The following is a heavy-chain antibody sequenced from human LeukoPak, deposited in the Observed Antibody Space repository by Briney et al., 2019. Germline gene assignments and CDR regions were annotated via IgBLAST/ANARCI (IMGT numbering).Heavy chain of an antibody. D-gene: IGHD1-26*01. CDR2: NTSSSGYI. CDR1: GFTFSTYN. Sequence: GGSLTLSCAASGFTFSTYNMKWVRQAPGKGPEWVSGNTSSSGYIYYADSVKGRFTITRDNAKNSVSLQMDSLRVEDTAVYYCARDPYSGSYGPYYYYMDVWGKGTTVTISS. J-gene: IGHJ6*03. V-gene: IGHV3-21*06. CDR3: ARDPYSGSYGPYYYYMDV.